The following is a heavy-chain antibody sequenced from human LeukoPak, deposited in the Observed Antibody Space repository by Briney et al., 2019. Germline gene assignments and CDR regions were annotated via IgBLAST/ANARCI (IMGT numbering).Heavy chain of an antibody. D-gene: IGHD5-18*01. Sequence: GRSLRLSCAASGFTFSSYWMSWVRQAPGKGLEWVANIKQDGSEKYYVDSVKGRFTISRDNAKNSLYLQMNSLRAEDTAVYYCARDSVDTAMATLELWVYWGQGTLVTVSS. CDR2: IKQDGSEK. J-gene: IGHJ4*02. V-gene: IGHV3-7*03. CDR3: ARDSVDTAMATLELWVY. CDR1: GFTFSSYW.